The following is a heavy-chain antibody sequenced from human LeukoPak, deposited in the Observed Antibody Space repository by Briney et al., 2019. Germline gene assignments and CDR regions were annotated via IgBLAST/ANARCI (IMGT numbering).Heavy chain of an antibody. J-gene: IGHJ4*01. CDR2: ISSSSDTI. D-gene: IGHD3-10*01. V-gene: IGHV3-48*01. Sequence: GGSLRLSCAASGFTFSSYSINWVRQAPGKGPEWISYISSSSDTIKYADSVAGRFTISRDNSKNTLYLQMNSLRAEDTAVYYCARVPYGSGSYCDYWGQGTLVTVSS. CDR1: GFTFSSYS. CDR3: ARVPYGSGSYCDY.